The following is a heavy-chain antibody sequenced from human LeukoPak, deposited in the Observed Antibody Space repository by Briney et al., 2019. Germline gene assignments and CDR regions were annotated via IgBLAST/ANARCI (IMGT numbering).Heavy chain of an antibody. V-gene: IGHV1-69*04. CDR2: IIPILVIA. J-gene: IGHJ4*02. CDR1: GGPLSSYP. Sequence: SVKVPRKASGGPLSSYPSTWVRKPPGQGLKWMRRIIPILVIANYAQKFQGRVTITADKSTSTAYMELSSLRSEDTAVYYCARDRRDGYNSLIDYWGQGTLVTVSS. CDR3: ARDRRDGYNSLIDY. D-gene: IGHD5-24*01.